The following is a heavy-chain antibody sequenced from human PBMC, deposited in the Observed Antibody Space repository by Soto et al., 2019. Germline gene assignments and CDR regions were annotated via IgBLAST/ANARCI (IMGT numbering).Heavy chain of an antibody. D-gene: IGHD2-2*01. CDR1: GFTFSNVW. Sequence: GGSLRLSCAAIGFTFSNVWFSWVRQGPWKGLEWLGRIKSRTESETTDYASPARGRFIISRDDSKNMLYLQLNSLKSEDTGVYYCVTVLPNANSWFDYCGQGTPVTVYS. CDR3: VTVLPNANSWFDY. V-gene: IGHV3-15*01. J-gene: IGHJ4*02. CDR2: IKSRTESETT.